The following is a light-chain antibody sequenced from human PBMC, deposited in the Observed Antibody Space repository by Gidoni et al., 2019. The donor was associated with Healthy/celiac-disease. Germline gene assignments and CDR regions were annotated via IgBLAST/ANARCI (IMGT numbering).Light chain of an antibody. J-gene: IGKJ4*01. CDR3: QQSYSTPLT. V-gene: IGKV1-39*01. CDR1: QSISSY. CDR2: AAS. Sequence: RVTITCRASQSISSYLNWYQQKPGKAPKLLIYAASSLQSGVPSRFSGSGSGTDFTLTISSLQPEEFATYYCQQSYSTPLTCGGGTKVEIK.